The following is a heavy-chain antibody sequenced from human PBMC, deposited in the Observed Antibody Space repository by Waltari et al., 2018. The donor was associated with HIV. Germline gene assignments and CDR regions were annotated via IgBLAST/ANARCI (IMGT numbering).Heavy chain of an antibody. CDR2: ISYSGST. CDR3: ASSSVVGVWPDNWFDP. D-gene: IGHD3-3*01. Sequence: QVQLQQSGPGLVKPSETLSLTCTVSGGSISSYYWSWIRQPPGKGLEWIGYISYSGSTNFNPSLKSRVTISVDTSKNQFSLKLSSVTAADTAVYYCASSSVVGVWPDNWFDPWGQGTLVTVSS. V-gene: IGHV4-59*01. J-gene: IGHJ5*02. CDR1: GGSISSYY.